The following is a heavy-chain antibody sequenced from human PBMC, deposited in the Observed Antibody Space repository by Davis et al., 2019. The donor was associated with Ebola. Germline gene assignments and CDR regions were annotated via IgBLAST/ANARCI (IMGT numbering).Heavy chain of an antibody. CDR2: ISASGVAT. J-gene: IGHJ4*02. D-gene: IGHD3-10*01. Sequence: GESLKISCAASGFLFRSYAMSWVRQAPGRGLEWVSSISASGVATFYADSVKGRIVMSRDNSNDTLYLRMNTLRAEDTAIYYCAKDLTSYYGSGDFFHNWGQGILVTVSS. CDR1: GFLFRSYA. CDR3: AKDLTSYYGSGDFFHN. V-gene: IGHV3-23*01.